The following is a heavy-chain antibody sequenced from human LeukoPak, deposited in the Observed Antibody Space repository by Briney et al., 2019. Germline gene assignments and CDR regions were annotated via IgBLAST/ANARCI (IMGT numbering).Heavy chain of an antibody. J-gene: IGHJ4*02. D-gene: IGHD3/OR15-3a*01. CDR1: GFTFSSYG. Sequence: GGSLRLSCAASGFTFSSYGMHWVRQAPGKGLEWVAVISYDGSNKYYADSVKGRFTISRDNSKNTLYLQMNSLRAEDTAVYYCAKDLSSGTGRGFDYWGQGTLVTVSS. V-gene: IGHV3-30*18. CDR3: AKDLSSGTGRGFDY. CDR2: ISYDGSNK.